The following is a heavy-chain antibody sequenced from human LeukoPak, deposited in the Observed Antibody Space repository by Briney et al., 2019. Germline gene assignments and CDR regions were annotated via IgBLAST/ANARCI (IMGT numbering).Heavy chain of an antibody. Sequence: SETLSLTCTVSGGSLSSYYWSWIRQPPGKGLEWIGYIYYSGSTNYNPSLKSRVTVSVDTSKNQFSLKLSSVTAADTAVYYCARDRRNWNVEYNWFDPWGQGTLVTVSS. D-gene: IGHD1-20*01. CDR2: IYYSGST. J-gene: IGHJ5*02. V-gene: IGHV4-59*01. CDR1: GGSLSSYY. CDR3: ARDRRNWNVEYNWFDP.